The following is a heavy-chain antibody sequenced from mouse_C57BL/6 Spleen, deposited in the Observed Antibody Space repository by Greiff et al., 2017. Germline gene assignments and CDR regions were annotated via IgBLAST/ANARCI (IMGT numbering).Heavy chain of an antibody. CDR3: ARFYTKRAMDY. CDR1: GYTFTDYY. CDR2: INPYNGGT. V-gene: IGHV1-19*01. J-gene: IGHJ4*01. Sequence: EVQLQQSGPVLVKPGASVKMSCKASGYTFTDYYMNWVKQSHGKSLEWIGVINPYNGGTSYNQKFKGKATLTVDKSSSTAYMELNSLTSEDSAVYYCARFYTKRAMDYWGQGTSVTVSS. D-gene: IGHD2-5*01.